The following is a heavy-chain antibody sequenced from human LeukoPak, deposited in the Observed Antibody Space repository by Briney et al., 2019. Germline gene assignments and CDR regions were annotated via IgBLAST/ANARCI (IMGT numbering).Heavy chain of an antibody. D-gene: IGHD3-9*01. Sequence: PSETLSLTCTVSGDSISTYYWSWVRQPPGKGLEWIGYIYYGGNTNYNPSLKSRVTISVDTSKNQFSLKLSSVTAVDTAVYYCARANDISRGFYYAMDVWGQGTTVIVSS. J-gene: IGHJ6*02. CDR3: ARANDISRGFYYAMDV. CDR1: GDSISTYY. CDR2: IYYGGNT. V-gene: IGHV4-59*01.